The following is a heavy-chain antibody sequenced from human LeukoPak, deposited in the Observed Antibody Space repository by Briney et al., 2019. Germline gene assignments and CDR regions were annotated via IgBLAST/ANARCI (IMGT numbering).Heavy chain of an antibody. CDR2: IRYDGSNK. CDR3: AKDREELGYGDCLDY. CDR1: GFTFSSYG. J-gene: IGHJ4*02. D-gene: IGHD4-17*01. Sequence: SGGSLRLSCAASGFTFSSYGMHWVRQAPGKGLEWVAFIRYDGSNKYYADSVKGRFTISRDNSKNTLYLQMNSLRAEDTAVYYCAKDREELGYGDCLDYWGQGTLVTVSS. V-gene: IGHV3-30*02.